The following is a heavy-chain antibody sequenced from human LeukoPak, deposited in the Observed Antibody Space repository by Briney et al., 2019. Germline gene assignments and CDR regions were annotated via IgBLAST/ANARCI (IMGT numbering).Heavy chain of an antibody. CDR1: GGSISSSSYY. CDR2: IYYSGST. Sequence: SETLSLTCTVSGGSISSSSYYWSWIRQPPGKGLEWIGYIYYSGSTNYNPSLKSRVTISVDTSKNQFSLKLSSVTAADTAVYYCARGLPAATGGYYYYYYYMDVWGKGTTVTVSS. CDR3: ARGLPAATGGYYYYYYYMDV. J-gene: IGHJ6*03. D-gene: IGHD2-15*01. V-gene: IGHV4-61*05.